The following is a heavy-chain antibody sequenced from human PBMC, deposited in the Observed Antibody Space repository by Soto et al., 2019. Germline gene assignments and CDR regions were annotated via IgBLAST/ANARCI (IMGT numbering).Heavy chain of an antibody. V-gene: IGHV4-4*02. D-gene: IGHD6-13*01. J-gene: IGHJ3*02. CDR3: ARVKLAVAGTLDAFDI. CDR2: IYHSGST. Sequence: SETLSLTCAVSGGSISSSNWWSWVRQPPGKGLEWIGEIYHSGSTNYNPSLKSRVTISVDKSKNQFSLKLSSVTAADTAVYYCARVKLAVAGTLDAFDIWGQGTMVTVSS. CDR1: GGSISSSNW.